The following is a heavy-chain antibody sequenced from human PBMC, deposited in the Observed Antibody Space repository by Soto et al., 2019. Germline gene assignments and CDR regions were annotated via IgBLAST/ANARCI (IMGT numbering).Heavy chain of an antibody. CDR3: ARGSLGGGFDY. J-gene: IGHJ4*02. Sequence: LRLSCAASGFTFSSYAMHWVRQAPGKGLEWVAVISYDGSNKYYADSVKGRFTISRDNSKNTLYLQMNSLRAEDTAVYYCARGSLGGGFDYWGQGTLVTVSS. CDR2: ISYDGSNK. CDR1: GFTFSSYA. V-gene: IGHV3-30-3*01. D-gene: IGHD3-16*01.